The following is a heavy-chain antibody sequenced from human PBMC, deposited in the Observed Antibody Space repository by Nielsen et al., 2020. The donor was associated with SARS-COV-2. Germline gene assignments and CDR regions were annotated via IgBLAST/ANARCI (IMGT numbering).Heavy chain of an antibody. CDR3: AKDKEGATGY. J-gene: IGHJ4*02. Sequence: SLKISCAASGFTFDDYAMHWVRQAPGKGLEWVSLISGDGGSTYYADSVKGRFTIYSYKSKNSLYLQINSLRTGDTALYYCAKDKEGATGYWGQLPLVTVSS. CDR1: GFTFDDYA. CDR2: ISGDGGST. D-gene: IGHD1-26*01. V-gene: IGHV3-43*02.